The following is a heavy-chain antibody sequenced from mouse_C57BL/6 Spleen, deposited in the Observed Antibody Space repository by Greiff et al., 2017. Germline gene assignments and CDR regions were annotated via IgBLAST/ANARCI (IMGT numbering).Heavy chain of an antibody. D-gene: IGHD3-3*01. Sequence: EVKLMESGPGLVKPSQSLSLTCSVTGYSITSGYYWNWIRQFPGNKLEWMGYISYDGSNNYNPSLKNRISITRDTSKNQFFLKLNSVTTEDTATYYCARDREAPDYWGQGTTLTVSS. J-gene: IGHJ2*01. V-gene: IGHV3-6*01. CDR1: GYSITSGYY. CDR2: ISYDGSN. CDR3: ARDREAPDY.